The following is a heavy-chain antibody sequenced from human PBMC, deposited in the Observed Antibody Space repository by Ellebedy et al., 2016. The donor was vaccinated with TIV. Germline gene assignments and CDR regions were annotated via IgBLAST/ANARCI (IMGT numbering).Heavy chain of an antibody. V-gene: IGHV1-3*01. J-gene: IGHJ4*02. Sequence: ASVKVSCKASGYTFTSYAMHWVRQAPGQRLEWMGWINAGNVNTKYSQKFQGRVTITRDTSASTAYVELSSLRSEDTAVYYCAIHSGSYYSWHYWGQGTLVTVSS. CDR2: INAGNVNT. CDR1: GYTFTSYA. CDR3: AIHSGSYYSWHY. D-gene: IGHD1-26*01.